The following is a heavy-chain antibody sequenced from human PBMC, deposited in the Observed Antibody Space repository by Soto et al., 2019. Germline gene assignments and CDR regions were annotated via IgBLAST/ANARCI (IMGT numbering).Heavy chain of an antibody. J-gene: IGHJ4*02. D-gene: IGHD1-26*01. CDR3: ARWIYSGSYFYY. CDR1: GGYISNDNW. CDR2: IYHTGST. Sequence: QVQLQESGPGLVKPSGTLSLTCAVSGGYISNDNWWSWVRQPPGKGLEWIGEIYHTGSTNYNPSLKRRVTISVDKSKNQFSLKLSSVTAADTALYYCARWIYSGSYFYYWGQGTLVTVSS. V-gene: IGHV4-4*02.